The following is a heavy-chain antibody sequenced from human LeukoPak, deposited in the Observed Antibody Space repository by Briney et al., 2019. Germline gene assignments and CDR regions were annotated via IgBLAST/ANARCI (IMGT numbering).Heavy chain of an antibody. CDR1: GYTFTSYG. V-gene: IGHV1-18*01. CDR2: ISAYNGNT. CDR3: ARGGAVADSYWYFDL. D-gene: IGHD6-19*01. J-gene: IGHJ2*01. Sequence: GASVKVSCKASGYTFTSYGIGWVRQAPGQGLEWMGWISAYNGNTNYAQKLQGRVTMTTDTSTSTAYMELRSLRSDDTAVYYCARGGAVADSYWYFDLWGRGTLVTVSS.